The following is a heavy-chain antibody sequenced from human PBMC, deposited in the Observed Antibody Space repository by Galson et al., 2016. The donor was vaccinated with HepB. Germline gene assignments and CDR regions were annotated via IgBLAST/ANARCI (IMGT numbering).Heavy chain of an antibody. CDR3: TKRPYASSFDY. J-gene: IGHJ4*02. CDR2: ITSSGVGT. CDR1: GFAFSSYA. Sequence: SLRLSCAASGFAFSSYAMNWVRQAPGKGLEWVSNITSSGVGTYYADPVKGRFTISRDNSKSTLYLQMNSLRAEDTALYYCTKRPYASSFDYWGKGTLVTVSS. V-gene: IGHV3-23*01. D-gene: IGHD2-2*01.